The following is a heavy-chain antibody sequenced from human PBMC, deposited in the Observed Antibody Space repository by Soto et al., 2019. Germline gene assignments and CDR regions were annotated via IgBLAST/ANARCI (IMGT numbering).Heavy chain of an antibody. Sequence: GESLKISCKGSGYSFTSYWIGCVRQMPGKGVEWMGIIYPGDSDTRYSPSFQGQVTISAAKSISTAYLEWSSLKASDTAMDYFASIGGVVQKDYYYHGMDVWGQGTTVTVSS. CDR1: GYSFTSYW. V-gene: IGHV5-51*01. D-gene: IGHD3-16*01. J-gene: IGHJ6*02. CDR2: IYPGDSDT. CDR3: ASIGGVVQKDYYYHGMDV.